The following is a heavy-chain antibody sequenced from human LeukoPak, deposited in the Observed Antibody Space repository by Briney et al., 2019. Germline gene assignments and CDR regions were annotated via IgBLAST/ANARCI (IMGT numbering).Heavy chain of an antibody. V-gene: IGHV1-2*02. CDR3: AKNPYEYYFDY. CDR2: INPNSGDT. D-gene: IGHD5-12*01. Sequence: ASARVSCKASGYTLTGYYMHWLRQAPGQGLEWMGWINPNSGDTNYAQKFQGRVTMTRDTSISTAYMELSRLTSDDTAVYYCAKNPYEYYFDYWGQGTLVTVFS. J-gene: IGHJ4*02. CDR1: GYTLTGYY.